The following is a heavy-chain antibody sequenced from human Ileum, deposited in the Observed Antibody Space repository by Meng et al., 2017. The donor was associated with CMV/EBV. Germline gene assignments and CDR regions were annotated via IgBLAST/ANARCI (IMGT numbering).Heavy chain of an antibody. V-gene: IGHV7-4-1*02. CDR2: INTKTGNP. CDR1: GYNFISNN. Sequence: QVQLVQSGSEVKKPGASVKVSCKASGYNFISNNMIWVRQAPGQGPEWMGWINTKTGNPTYAQGFTGRFVFSLDTSVSTAFLQINSLKAEDTAVYYCARDGLSGRYFDYWGQGTLVTVSS. D-gene: IGHD3-3*01. J-gene: IGHJ4*02. CDR3: ARDGLSGRYFDY.